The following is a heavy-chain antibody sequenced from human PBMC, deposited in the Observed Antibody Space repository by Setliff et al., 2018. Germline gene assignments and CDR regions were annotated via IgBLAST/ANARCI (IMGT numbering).Heavy chain of an antibody. CDR1: GGSISSGDYY. CDR3: AREAPGYAFDI. V-gene: IGHV4-30-4*08. Sequence: SETLSLTCTVSGGSISSGDYYWSWIRQPPGKGLEWIGYIYYSGSIYYNPSLKSRVTISVDTSKNQFSLKLSSVTAADTAVYYCAREAPGYAFDIWGQGTMVTVSS. J-gene: IGHJ3*02. CDR2: IYYSGSI. D-gene: IGHD1-1*01.